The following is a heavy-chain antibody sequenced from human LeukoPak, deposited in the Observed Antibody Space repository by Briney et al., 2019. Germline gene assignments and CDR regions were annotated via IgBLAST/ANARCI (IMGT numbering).Heavy chain of an antibody. CDR2: ISAYNGNT. CDR1: GYTFTSYG. D-gene: IGHD5-18*01. CDR3: ARGRRGYSYGYCDY. V-gene: IGHV1-18*04. Sequence: ASVKVSCKASGYTFTSYGISWVRQAPGQGLEWMGWISAYNGNTNYAQKLQGRVTMTTDTSTSTAYMKLRSLRSDDTAVYYCARGRRGYSYGYCDYWGQGTLVTVSS. J-gene: IGHJ4*02.